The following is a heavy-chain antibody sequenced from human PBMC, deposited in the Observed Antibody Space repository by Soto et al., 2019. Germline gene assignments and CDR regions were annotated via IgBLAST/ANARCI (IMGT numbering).Heavy chain of an antibody. J-gene: IGHJ5*02. D-gene: IGHD2-15*01. Sequence: ASVKFSRKASGYTFTGYLIHWLRHASAQGLEWMGRINPSSGATNYAREFQDRVTMTRDTSINTAYMELSSLRSDDTAIYYCANLPPTPDWFDPWGQGTLVTVSS. V-gene: IGHV1-2*06. CDR3: ANLPPTPDWFDP. CDR2: INPSSGAT. CDR1: GYTFTGYL.